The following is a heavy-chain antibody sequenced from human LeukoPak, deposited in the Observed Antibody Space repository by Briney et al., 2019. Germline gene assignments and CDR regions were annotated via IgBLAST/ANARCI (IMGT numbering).Heavy chain of an antibody. V-gene: IGHV4-59*01. CDR2: IYYSGST. D-gene: IGHD3-22*01. Sequence: SETLSLTCSVSGGSINGYYWSWIRQPPGKGLEWLGYIYYSGSTNYNPSLKSRVSISVDTSKNQFSLKLSSVTAADTAVYYCAFATYYYDSSGYYHFDYWGQGTLVTVSS. CDR1: GGSINGYY. J-gene: IGHJ4*02. CDR3: AFATYYYDSSGYYHFDY.